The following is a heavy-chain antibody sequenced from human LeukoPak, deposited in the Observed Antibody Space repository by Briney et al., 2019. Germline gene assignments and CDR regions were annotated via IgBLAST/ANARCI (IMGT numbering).Heavy chain of an antibody. V-gene: IGHV3-33*01. D-gene: IGHD7-27*01. CDR3: AREETGESYYFDY. Sequence: EGSLRLSCAASGFTFSSYGMHWVRQAPGKGLEWVAVIWYDGSNKYYADSVKGRFTISRDNSKNTLYLQMNSLRAEDTAVYYCAREETGESYYFDYWGQGTLVTVSS. CDR1: GFTFSSYG. CDR2: IWYDGSNK. J-gene: IGHJ4*02.